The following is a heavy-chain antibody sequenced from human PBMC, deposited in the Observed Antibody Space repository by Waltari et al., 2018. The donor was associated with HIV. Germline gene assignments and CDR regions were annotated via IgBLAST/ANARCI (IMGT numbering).Heavy chain of an antibody. Sequence: EVQLVESGGGLVQPGGSLRLSCPASGFTFSSYWLTWFRQAPGKGLEWVANIKQDGREKYYAGSVKGRFTISRDNAKNSFYLQMNSLRAEDTAVYYCASLYCSGGSCYDYWGQGTLVTVSS. CDR2: IKQDGREK. V-gene: IGHV3-7*01. CDR3: ASLYCSGGSCYDY. CDR1: GFTFSSYW. J-gene: IGHJ4*02. D-gene: IGHD2-15*01.